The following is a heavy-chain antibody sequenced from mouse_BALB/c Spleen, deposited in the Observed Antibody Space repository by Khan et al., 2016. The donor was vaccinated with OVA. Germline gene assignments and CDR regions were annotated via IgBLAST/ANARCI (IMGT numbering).Heavy chain of an antibody. V-gene: IGHV1-7*01. CDR2: INPTSGYT. CDR1: GYTFTTYW. Sequence: VQLQESGAELAKPGASVKMSCKASGYTFTTYWMHWVKQRPGQGLEWIGYINPTSGYTDYNEKFKDRATLSADRSSSTAYMQLSSLAYEDSAVYYGTRDRIDYWGQGTTLTVSS. CDR3: TRDRIDY. J-gene: IGHJ2*01.